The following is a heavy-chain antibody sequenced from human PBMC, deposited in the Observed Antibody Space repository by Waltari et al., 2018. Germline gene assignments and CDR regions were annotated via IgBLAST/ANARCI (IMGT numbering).Heavy chain of an antibody. CDR3: ARFGLALDL. CDR2: IYSGGRT. CDR1: KFTVTKHA. D-gene: IGHD3-16*01. Sequence: EVQLLESGGGLVQPGGSLRLSCAASKFTVTKHAMSWVRQAPGKGLEWVSVIYSGGRTDFGDYVKGRFTMSRDDSKNTVYLQMNSLRPEDTALYYCARFGLALDLWGQGTMVTVSS. J-gene: IGHJ3*01. V-gene: IGHV3-23*03.